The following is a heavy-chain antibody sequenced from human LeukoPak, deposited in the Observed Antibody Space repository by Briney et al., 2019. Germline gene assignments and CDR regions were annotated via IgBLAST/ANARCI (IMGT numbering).Heavy chain of an antibody. Sequence: GSLRLSCAASGFSFSSYAMHWVRQAPGKGLEWVAAIWYDGEQKCYADSVKGRFTVSRDTSKNTLYLQINSLRAGDTAVYYCARGRGGRFGELSPWGQGTLVTVSS. V-gene: IGHV3-33*01. J-gene: IGHJ5*02. CDR3: ARGRGGRFGELSP. CDR1: GFSFSSYA. D-gene: IGHD3-10*01. CDR2: IWYDGEQK.